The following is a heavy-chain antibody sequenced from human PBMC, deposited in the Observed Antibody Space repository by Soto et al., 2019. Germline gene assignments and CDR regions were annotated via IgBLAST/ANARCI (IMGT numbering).Heavy chain of an antibody. Sequence: SVKVSCKASGGTFSSYTISWVRQAPGQGLEWMGRIIPILGIANYAQKFQGRVTITADTSTSTAYMELRSLRSDDTAVYYCALWFGELFSYFDYWGQGTLVTVSS. V-gene: IGHV1-69*02. CDR1: GGTFSSYT. J-gene: IGHJ4*02. D-gene: IGHD3-10*01. CDR3: ALWFGELFSYFDY. CDR2: IIPILGIA.